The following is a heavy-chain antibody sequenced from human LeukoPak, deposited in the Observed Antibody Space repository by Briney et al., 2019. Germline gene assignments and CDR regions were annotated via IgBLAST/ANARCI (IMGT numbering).Heavy chain of an antibody. Sequence: SETLSLACAVYGGSFSGYYWSWIRQPPGKGLEWIGEINHSGSTNYNPSLKSRVTISVDTSKNQFSLKLSSVTAADTAVYYCAAPARGYCSSTSCYTWFDPWGQGTLVTVSS. J-gene: IGHJ5*02. CDR3: AAPARGYCSSTSCYTWFDP. V-gene: IGHV4-34*01. D-gene: IGHD2-2*02. CDR1: GGSFSGYY. CDR2: INHSGST.